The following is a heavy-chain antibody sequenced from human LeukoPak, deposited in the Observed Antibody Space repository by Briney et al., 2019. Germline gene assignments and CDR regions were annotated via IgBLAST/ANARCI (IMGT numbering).Heavy chain of an antibody. D-gene: IGHD1-20*01. Sequence: PGRSLRLSCAASGFTFSSYAMHWVRQAPGKGLEWVAVISYDGSNKYYADSVKGRFTISRDNSKNTLYLQMNSLRAEDTAVYYCARDAITGMVGYNWFDPWGQGTLVTVSS. CDR2: ISYDGSNK. V-gene: IGHV3-30*07. CDR1: GFTFSSYA. CDR3: ARDAITGMVGYNWFDP. J-gene: IGHJ5*02.